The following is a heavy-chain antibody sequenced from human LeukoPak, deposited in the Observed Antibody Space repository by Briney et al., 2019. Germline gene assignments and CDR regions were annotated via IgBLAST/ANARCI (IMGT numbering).Heavy chain of an antibody. CDR2: ISSSSSYI. CDR3: ARIHGNYPFDI. Sequence: PGGSLRLSCAASGFTFSSYSMNWVRQAPGKGLEWVSSISSSSSYIYYADSVKGRFTISRDNAKNSLYLQMNSLRAEDAAVYYCARIHGNYPFDIWGQGTMVTVSS. D-gene: IGHD4-17*01. V-gene: IGHV3-21*01. J-gene: IGHJ3*02. CDR1: GFTFSSYS.